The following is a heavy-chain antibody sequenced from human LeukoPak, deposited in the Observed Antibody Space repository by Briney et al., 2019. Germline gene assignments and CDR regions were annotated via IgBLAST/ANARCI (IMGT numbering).Heavy chain of an antibody. CDR1: GFTFSSYG. J-gene: IGHJ5*02. D-gene: IGHD3-16*02. V-gene: IGHV3-23*01. Sequence: PGGSLRLSCAASGFTFSSYGMSWVRQAPGKGLEWVSAISGSGGSTYYADSVKGRFTISRDNSKNTLYLQMNSLRSDDTAVYYYARGKSLGLRLGELSWPVTGVYNWFDPWGQGTLVTVSS. CDR2: ISGSGGST. CDR3: ARGKSLGLRLGELSWPVTGVYNWFDP.